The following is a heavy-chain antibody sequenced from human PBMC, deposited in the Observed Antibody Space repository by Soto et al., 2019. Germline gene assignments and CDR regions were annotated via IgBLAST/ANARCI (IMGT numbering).Heavy chain of an antibody. J-gene: IGHJ5*02. Sequence: LRLSCAASGFTFSSYSMNWVRQAPGKGLEWVSSISSSSSYIYYADSVKGRFTISRDNAKSSLYLQMNSLRAEDTAVDYCARDTAAAGYINWFDPWGQGTLVTVSS. D-gene: IGHD6-13*01. CDR1: GFTFSSYS. V-gene: IGHV3-21*01. CDR2: ISSSSSYI. CDR3: ARDTAAAGYINWFDP.